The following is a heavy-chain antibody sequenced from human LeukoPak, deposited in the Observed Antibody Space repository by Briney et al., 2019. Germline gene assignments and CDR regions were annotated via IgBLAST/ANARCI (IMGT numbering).Heavy chain of an antibody. J-gene: IGHJ3*02. D-gene: IGHD3-22*01. CDR3: ARGPYSYDGSGARGAAFDI. Sequence: GASVKVSCKASGYTFTSYIISWVRQAPGQGLEWMGCICAYNGNTNSAQNLQGRVSMTTDTSTTTAYMELRSLRSDDTAVYYCARGPYSYDGSGARGAAFDIWGQGTMVTVSS. CDR2: ICAYNGNT. V-gene: IGHV1-18*01. CDR1: GYTFTSYI.